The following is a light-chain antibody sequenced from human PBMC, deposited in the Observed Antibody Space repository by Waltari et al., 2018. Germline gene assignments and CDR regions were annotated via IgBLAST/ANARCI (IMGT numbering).Light chain of an antibody. J-gene: IGKJ4*01. Sequence: DIVMTQSPDSLAVSLGERASISCRSSQSLLHSNGYNYLDWYLQKPGQSPQLLIYLGSNRASGVPDRFSGSGSGTDFTLKISRVEAEDVGVYYCMQALQTPPGTFGGGTKVEIK. CDR3: MQALQTPPGT. V-gene: IGKV2-28*01. CDR1: QSLLHSNGYNY. CDR2: LGS.